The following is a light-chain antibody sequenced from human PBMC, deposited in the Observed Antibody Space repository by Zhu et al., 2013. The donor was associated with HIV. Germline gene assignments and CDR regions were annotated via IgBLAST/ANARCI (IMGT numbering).Light chain of an antibody. Sequence: AIRMTQSPSSLSASTGDRVTITCRASQGISSYLAWYQQIPGKAPKLLIYAASTLQSGVPSRFSGSGSGTDFTLTITRLEPEDFAVYFCQHFGSTPYAFGQGTKLEIK. CDR2: AAS. V-gene: IGKV1-8*01. CDR1: QGISSY. CDR3: QHFGSTPYA. J-gene: IGKJ2*01.